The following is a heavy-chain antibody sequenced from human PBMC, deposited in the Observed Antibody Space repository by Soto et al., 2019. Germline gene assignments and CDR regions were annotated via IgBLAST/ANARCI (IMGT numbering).Heavy chain of an antibody. J-gene: IGHJ4*02. V-gene: IGHV4-30-2*01. CDR2: IYHSGST. Sequence: SETLSLTCAVSGGSISSGGYSWSWIRQPPGKGLEWIGYIYHSGSTYYNPSLKSRVTISVDRSKNQFSLKLSSVTAADTAVYYCARSYGDAYFDYWGQGTLVTVSA. CDR1: GGSISSGGYS. CDR3: ARSYGDAYFDY. D-gene: IGHD4-17*01.